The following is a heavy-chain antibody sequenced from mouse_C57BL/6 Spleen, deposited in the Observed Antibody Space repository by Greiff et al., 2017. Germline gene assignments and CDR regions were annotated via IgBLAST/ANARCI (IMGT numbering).Heavy chain of an antibody. J-gene: IGHJ4*01. CDR1: GYAFSSYW. D-gene: IGHD2-4*01. CDR3: ARSDYDYDRGYAMDY. Sequence: QVQLQQPGAELVKPGASVKISCKASGYAFSSYWMNWVKQRPGKGLEWIGQIYPGDGDTNYNGKFKGKATLTADKSSSTAYMQLSSLTSEDSAVYFCARSDYDYDRGYAMDYWGQGTSVTVSS. V-gene: IGHV1-80*01. CDR2: IYPGDGDT.